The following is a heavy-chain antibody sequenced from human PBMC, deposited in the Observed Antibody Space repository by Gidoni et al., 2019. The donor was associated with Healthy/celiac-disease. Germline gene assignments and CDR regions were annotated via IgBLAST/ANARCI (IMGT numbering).Heavy chain of an antibody. J-gene: IGHJ5*02. CDR3: ARRMEWLPNWFDP. CDR2: IYYSGST. V-gene: IGHV4-59*01. CDR1: GGPISSYY. Sequence: QVQLQASGPGLVKPSEPLSLTCTVPGGPISSYYWSWLRQPPGKGLEWIGYIYYSGSTNYNPSLKSRVTISVDTSKNQFSLKLSSVTAADTAVYYCARRMEWLPNWFDPWGQGTLVTVSS. D-gene: IGHD3-3*01.